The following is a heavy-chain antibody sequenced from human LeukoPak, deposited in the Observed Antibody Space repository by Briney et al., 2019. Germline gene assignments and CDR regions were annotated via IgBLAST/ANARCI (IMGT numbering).Heavy chain of an antibody. Sequence: PWGSLRLSCAASGFTFSSYAMSWVRQAPGKGLEWVSAISGSGGSTYYADSVKGRFTISRDNSKNTLYLQMNSLRAEDTAVYYCAAFEKYGGSRSYWGQGTLVTVSS. CDR3: AAFEKYGGSRSY. CDR2: ISGSGGST. V-gene: IGHV3-23*01. CDR1: GFTFSSYA. J-gene: IGHJ4*02. D-gene: IGHD1-26*01.